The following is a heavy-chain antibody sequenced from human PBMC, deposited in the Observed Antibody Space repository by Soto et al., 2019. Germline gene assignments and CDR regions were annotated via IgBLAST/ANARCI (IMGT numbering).Heavy chain of an antibody. V-gene: IGHV4-34*01. Sequence: ETLSLTCAVYGGSFSGYYWSWIRQPPGKGLEWIGEINHSGSTNYNPSLKSRVTISVDTSKNQFSLKLSSVIAADTAVYYCARRRDGYNYVFDYWGQGTLVTVSS. J-gene: IGHJ4*02. D-gene: IGHD5-12*01. CDR2: INHSGST. CDR3: ARRRDGYNYVFDY. CDR1: GGSFSGYY.